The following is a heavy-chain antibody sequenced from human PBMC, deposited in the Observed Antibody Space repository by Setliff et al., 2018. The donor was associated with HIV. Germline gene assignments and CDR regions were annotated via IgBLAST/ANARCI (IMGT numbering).Heavy chain of an antibody. V-gene: IGHV1-8*02. J-gene: IGHJ3*02. CDR2: MNPNSGNA. CDR3: ARDDVGYCSGGSCYHLFDTFDI. CDR1: GYAFSNYD. D-gene: IGHD2-15*01. Sequence: ASVKVSCKASGYAFSNYDINWARKATGQGLEWMGWMNPNSGNAGYAQKFQGRVTMTRDTSISTAYLELRSLRSDDTAVYYCARDDVGYCSGGSCYHLFDTFDIWGQGTVVTVSS.